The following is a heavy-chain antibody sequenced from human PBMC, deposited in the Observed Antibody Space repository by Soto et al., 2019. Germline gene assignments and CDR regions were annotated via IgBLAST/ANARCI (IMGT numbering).Heavy chain of an antibody. CDR2: IYHSGST. Sequence: NLSLTCAVSGGSISSGGYSWSWIRQPPGKGLEWIGYIYHSGSTYYNPSLKSRVTISVDNSKNTLYLQMNSLRPEDTAVYYCARDMWLGDSLPYYYYGVDVWGQGTTVTVSS. CDR1: GGSISSGGYS. D-gene: IGHD3-10*01. V-gene: IGHV4-30-2*01. CDR3: ARDMWLGDSLPYYYYGVDV. J-gene: IGHJ6*02.